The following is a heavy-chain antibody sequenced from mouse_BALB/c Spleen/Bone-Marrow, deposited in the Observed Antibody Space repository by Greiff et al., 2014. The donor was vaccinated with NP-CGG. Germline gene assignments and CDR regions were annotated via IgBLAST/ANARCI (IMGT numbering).Heavy chain of an antibody. CDR3: SRGGNFDVMDY. J-gene: IGHJ4*01. CDR2: INPSNGAN. D-gene: IGHD2-1*01. V-gene: IGHV1S81*02. Sequence: VQLQQSGAELVKPGASVKLSCKASGYTFTSYYMFWVKQRPGQGLEWIGGINPSNGANNFNEKFKSKATLTVDKSSSTAYMQLSSLTSEDSAVYYCSRGGNFDVMDYWGQGTSVTVS. CDR1: GYTFTSYY.